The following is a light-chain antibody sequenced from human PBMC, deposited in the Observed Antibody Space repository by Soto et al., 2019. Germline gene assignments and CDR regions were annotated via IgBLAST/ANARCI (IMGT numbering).Light chain of an antibody. CDR1: QSISTW. J-gene: IGKJ2*01. CDR2: KAS. CDR3: QQYNSYPYT. Sequence: DIQMTQSPSTLSASVGDRVTITCRASQSISTWLAWYQQEPGKAPKLLIHKASSLQSGVPSRFSGSGSGTEFTLTISSLQPDDFATYYCQQYNSYPYTFGQGTKLEIK. V-gene: IGKV1-5*03.